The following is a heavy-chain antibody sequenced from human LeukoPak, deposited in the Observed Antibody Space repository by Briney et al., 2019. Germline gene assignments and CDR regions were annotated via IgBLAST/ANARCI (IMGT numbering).Heavy chain of an antibody. D-gene: IGHD6-13*01. CDR1: GFTVSSNY. Sequence: GGSLRLSCAASGFTVSSNYMSWVRQAPGKGLEWVSVIYSGGSTFYADSVKGRFTISRDNSKNTLYLEMNSLRAEETAVYYCARTTPPGISAAQHFDYWGQGTLVTVSS. J-gene: IGHJ4*02. V-gene: IGHV3-53*01. CDR2: IYSGGST. CDR3: ARTTPPGISAAQHFDY.